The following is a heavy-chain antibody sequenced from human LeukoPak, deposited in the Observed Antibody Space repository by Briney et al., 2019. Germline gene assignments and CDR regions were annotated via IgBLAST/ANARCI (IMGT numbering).Heavy chain of an antibody. V-gene: IGHV3-53*01. CDR3: ARGEGLAARLWFDP. Sequence: GSLRLSCAASGFTVSSNYMSWVRQAPGKGLEWVSVIYSGGSTYYADSVKGRFTISRDNSKNTLYLQMNSLRAEDTAVYYCARGEGLAARLWFDPWGQGALVTVSS. CDR1: GFTVSSNY. J-gene: IGHJ5*02. D-gene: IGHD6-6*01. CDR2: IYSGGST.